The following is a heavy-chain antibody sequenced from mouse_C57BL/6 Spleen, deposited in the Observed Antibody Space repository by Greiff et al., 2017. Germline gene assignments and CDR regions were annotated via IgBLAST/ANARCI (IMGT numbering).Heavy chain of an antibody. CDR1: GFNIKDDY. V-gene: IGHV14-4*01. Sequence: LVESGAELVRPGASVKLSCTASGFNIKDDYMHWVKQRPEQGLEWIGWIDPENGDTEYASKFQGKATITADTSSNTAYLQLSSLTSEDTAVYYCTTGDGNFWFAYWGQGTLVTVSA. J-gene: IGHJ3*01. CDR2: IDPENGDT. D-gene: IGHD2-1*01. CDR3: TTGDGNFWFAY.